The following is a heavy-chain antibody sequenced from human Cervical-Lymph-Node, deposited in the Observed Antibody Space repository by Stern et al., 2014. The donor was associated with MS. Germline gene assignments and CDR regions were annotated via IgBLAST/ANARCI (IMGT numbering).Heavy chain of an antibody. J-gene: IGHJ3*02. D-gene: IGHD3-22*01. V-gene: IGHV1-69*19. CDR2: IIPMFGTT. CDR1: GGTFSSYA. CDR3: ARRDYYDSSGYYGDAFDI. Sequence: DQLVESGAEVKKSGSSVKVSCKASGGTFSSYAITWVRQAPGRGLEWMGEIIPMFGTTKYAQKFQGRVTIIADGSTTTAYMELSSLRSEDTAVYYCARRDYYDSSGYYGDAFDIWGQGTMVTVSS.